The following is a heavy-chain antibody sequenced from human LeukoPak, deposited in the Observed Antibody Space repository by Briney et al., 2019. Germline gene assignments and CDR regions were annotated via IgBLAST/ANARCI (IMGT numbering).Heavy chain of an antibody. CDR1: GGSISSGGYS. Sequence: SETLSLTCAVSGGSISSGGYSWSWIRQPPGKGLEWIGYIYHSGSTYYNPSLKSRVTISVDRSKNQFSLKLSSVTAADTAVYYCARGDSGDLRLDYWGQGTLVTVSS. CDR2: IYHSGST. CDR3: ARGDSGDLRLDY. V-gene: IGHV4-30-2*01. J-gene: IGHJ4*02. D-gene: IGHD1-26*01.